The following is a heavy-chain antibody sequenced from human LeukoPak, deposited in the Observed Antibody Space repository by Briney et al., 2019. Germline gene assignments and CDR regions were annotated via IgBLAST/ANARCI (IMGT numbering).Heavy chain of an antibody. CDR2: ISYDGSNK. CDR1: GFTFSSYG. V-gene: IGHV3-30*03. CDR3: ARDDTVYFDY. D-gene: IGHD2-2*02. J-gene: IGHJ4*02. Sequence: GGSLRLSCAASGFTFSSYGMHWLRQAPGKGLEWVAVISYDGSNKYYPDSVKGRFTISRDNSKNTLYLQMNTLRAEDTAVYYCARDDTVYFDYWGQGTLVTVSS.